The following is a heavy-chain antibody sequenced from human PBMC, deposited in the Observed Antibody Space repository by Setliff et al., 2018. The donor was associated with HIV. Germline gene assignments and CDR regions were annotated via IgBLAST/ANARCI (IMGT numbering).Heavy chain of an antibody. J-gene: IGHJ4*02. Sequence: GESLKISCKGSGYSFTNYWIGWVRQMPGKGLEWVGIIYPGDSDTRYSPSFQGQVTISVDKSINTAYLQWNSLKASDTAMYYCAGGPILTGHRWGQGTLVTVSS. CDR1: GYSFTNYW. CDR3: AGGPILTGHR. CDR2: IYPGDSDT. D-gene: IGHD3-9*01. V-gene: IGHV5-51*01.